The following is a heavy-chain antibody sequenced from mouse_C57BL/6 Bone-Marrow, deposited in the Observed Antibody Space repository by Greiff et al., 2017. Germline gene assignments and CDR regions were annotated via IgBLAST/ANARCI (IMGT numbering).Heavy chain of an antibody. J-gene: IGHJ2*01. CDR3: ARQRGCYSNYFDY. CDR1: GFTFSSYG. V-gene: IGHV5-6*02. Sequence: DVMLVESGGDLVKPGGSLKLSCAASGFTFSSYGMSWVRQTPDKRLEWVATISSGGSYTYYPDSVKGRFTISRDNAKNTLYLQMSSLKSEDTAMYYCARQRGCYSNYFDYWGQGTTLTVSS. CDR2: ISSGGSYT. D-gene: IGHD2-5*01.